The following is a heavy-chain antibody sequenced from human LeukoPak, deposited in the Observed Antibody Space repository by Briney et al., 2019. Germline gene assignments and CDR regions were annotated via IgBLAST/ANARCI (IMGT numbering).Heavy chain of an antibody. Sequence: PGGSLRLSCAASGFTFSTFAMLWVRQPRGKGLEWVSSIFPSGGEIHYADSVRGRFTISRDNSKSTLSLQMNSLRAEDTAIYYCAKSLLRPGYWGQGTLVTVSS. D-gene: IGHD3-3*01. CDR2: IFPSGGEI. J-gene: IGHJ4*02. V-gene: IGHV3-23*01. CDR3: AKSLLRPGY. CDR1: GFTFSTFA.